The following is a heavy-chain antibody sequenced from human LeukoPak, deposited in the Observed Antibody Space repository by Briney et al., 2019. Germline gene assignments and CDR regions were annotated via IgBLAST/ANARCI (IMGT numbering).Heavy chain of an antibody. V-gene: IGHV1-18*01. D-gene: IGHD2-15*01. CDR1: GYTFTDYG. CDR2: ISTYNGNT. J-gene: IGHJ5*02. CDR3: ARMSGYCSGDSCYGNNWFDP. Sequence: ASVKVSCKASGYTFTDYGISWVRQVPGQGLEWIGWISTYNGNTNYTQNLQGRLTVTTDTSTSTAYMEVRSLTSDDTAVYYCARMSGYCSGDSCYGNNWFDPWGQGTLVTVSS.